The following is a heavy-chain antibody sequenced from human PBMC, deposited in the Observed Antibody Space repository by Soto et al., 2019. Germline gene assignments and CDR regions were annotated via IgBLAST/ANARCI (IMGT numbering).Heavy chain of an antibody. CDR3: ARDTGYDFWSGYPNDAFDI. D-gene: IGHD3-3*01. Sequence: GGSLRLSCAASGFTFSSYWMSWVRQAPGKGLEWVANIKQDGSEKYYVDSVKGRFTISRDNAKNSLYLQMNSLRAEDTAVYYCARDTGYDFWSGYPNDAFDIWGQGTMVTVSS. CDR1: GFTFSSYW. J-gene: IGHJ3*02. V-gene: IGHV3-7*01. CDR2: IKQDGSEK.